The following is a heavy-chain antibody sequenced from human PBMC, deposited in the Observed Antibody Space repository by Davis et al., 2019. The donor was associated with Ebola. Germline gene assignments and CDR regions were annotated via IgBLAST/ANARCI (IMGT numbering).Heavy chain of an antibody. Sequence: GESLKISCAGSGFTFSGYWMHWVRQAPGKGLEWVSYISSSGSTIYYADSVKGRFTISRDNAKNSLYLQMNSLRAEDTAVYYCARGGWEGFDPWGQGALVTVSS. CDR3: ARGGWEGFDP. J-gene: IGHJ5*02. V-gene: IGHV3-48*04. CDR2: ISSSGSTI. D-gene: IGHD6-19*01. CDR1: GFTFSGYW.